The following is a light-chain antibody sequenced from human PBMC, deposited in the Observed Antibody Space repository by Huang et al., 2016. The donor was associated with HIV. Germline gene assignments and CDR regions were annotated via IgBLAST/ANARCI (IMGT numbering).Light chain of an antibody. V-gene: IGKV1-39*01. CDR2: AAS. CDR3: QHITT. CDR1: QNIDNL. Sequence: DIQMTQSPSSLAASVGDRVTIPCRASQNIDNLLNLYQQRPGEVPKLLIFAASNFQRGVPSRFSVTGSGTHFTLSISSLQPEDFATYYCQHITTFGQGTKVDVK. J-gene: IGKJ1*01.